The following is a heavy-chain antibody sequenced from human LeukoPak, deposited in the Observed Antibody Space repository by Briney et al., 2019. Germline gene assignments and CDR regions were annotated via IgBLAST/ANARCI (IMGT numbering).Heavy chain of an antibody. CDR2: ISYDGNNK. D-gene: IGHD3-9*01. V-gene: IGHV3-30-3*01. Sequence: GGSLRLSCAASGFTFSSYALHWVRQAPGKGLEWVAVISYDGNNKYYADSVGGRFTISRDNSKNTLYLQMNSLRPEDTAVFYCARDGGATDWDAFDIWGQGTMVTVSS. CDR3: ARDGGATDWDAFDI. J-gene: IGHJ3*02. CDR1: GFTFSSYA.